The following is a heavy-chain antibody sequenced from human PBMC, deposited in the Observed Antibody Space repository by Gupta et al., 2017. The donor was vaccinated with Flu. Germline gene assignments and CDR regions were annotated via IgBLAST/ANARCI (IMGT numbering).Heavy chain of an antibody. CDR3: VKDAGYGEYAF. CDR1: GFTFRAFG. V-gene: IGHV3-23*01. CDR2: ISGGTT. Sequence: EVQLLESGGDLVQPGGSLRLSCAASGFTFRAFGMRWVRPAPGKGLQWVSTISGGTTYYAESVKGRFTISRDTSKNTLFLQMNSLRAEDTAVYYCVKDAGYGEYAFWGQGTLVTVSS. D-gene: IGHD4-17*01. J-gene: IGHJ1*01.